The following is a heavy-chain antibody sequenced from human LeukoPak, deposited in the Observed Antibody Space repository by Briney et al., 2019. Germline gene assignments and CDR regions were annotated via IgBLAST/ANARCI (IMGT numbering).Heavy chain of an antibody. CDR2: ISSSGSTI. CDR3: ARETSYYYDSTGDAFDI. J-gene: IGHJ3*02. Sequence: PGGSLRLSCAASGFTFSSYEMNWVRQAQGKGLEGVSYISSSGSTIYYADSVKGRFTISRDNAKNSLYLQMNSLRAEDTAVYYCARETSYYYDSTGDAFDIWGQGTMVTVSS. V-gene: IGHV3-48*03. D-gene: IGHD3-22*01. CDR1: GFTFSSYE.